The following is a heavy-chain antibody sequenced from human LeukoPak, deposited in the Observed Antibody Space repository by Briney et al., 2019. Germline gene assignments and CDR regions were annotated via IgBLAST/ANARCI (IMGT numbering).Heavy chain of an antibody. J-gene: IGHJ4*02. Sequence: GGSLRLSCAASGFTFSSYAMHWVRQAPGKGLEWVAVISYDGSNKYYADSVKGRFTISRDNSKNTLYLQMNSLRAEDTAVYYCAKGSSWSGWSYFDYWGQGTLVTVSS. CDR2: ISYDGSNK. V-gene: IGHV3-30-3*01. D-gene: IGHD6-19*01. CDR1: GFTFSSYA. CDR3: AKGSSWSGWSYFDY.